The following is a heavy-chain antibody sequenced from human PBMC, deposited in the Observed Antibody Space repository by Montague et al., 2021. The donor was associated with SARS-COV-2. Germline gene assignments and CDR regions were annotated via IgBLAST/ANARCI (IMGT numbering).Heavy chain of an antibody. J-gene: IGHJ4*02. D-gene: IGHD2-15*01. CDR3: ARAQNICFIANCVNYFDL. CDR2: IFYTGST. V-gene: IGHV4-59*01. Sequence: SETLSLNCSVSGGSTSNYYWTWIRQSPGKGLQWIGYIFYTGSTKFNPSLKSRVSMSLATSKNHFSLRLSAVTAADTARYYCARAQNICFIANCVNYFDLWGLGALVTVSS. CDR1: GGSTSNYY.